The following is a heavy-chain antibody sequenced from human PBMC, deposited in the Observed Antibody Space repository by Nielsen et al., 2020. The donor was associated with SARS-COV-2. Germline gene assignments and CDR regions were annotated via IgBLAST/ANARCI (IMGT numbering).Heavy chain of an antibody. CDR3: ASDNYETSGYHPADYYYYGLDV. CDR1: GDTFSNYG. D-gene: IGHD3-22*01. CDR2: IIPTVAIA. V-gene: IGHV1-69*04. Sequence: SVKVSCKASGDTFSNYGITWVRQAPGQGLGWMGRIIPTVAIALYSQKFQGRVTITADKSTSTAYMELSSLKFQDTAVYYCASDNYETSGYHPADYYYYGLDVWGPGTTVTVSS. J-gene: IGHJ6*02.